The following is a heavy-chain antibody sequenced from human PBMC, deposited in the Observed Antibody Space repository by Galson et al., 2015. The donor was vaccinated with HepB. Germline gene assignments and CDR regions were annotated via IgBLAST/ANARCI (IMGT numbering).Heavy chain of an antibody. Sequence: SLRLSCAASGFTFSSYGMHWVRQAPGKGLEWVAVIWYDGSNKYYADSVKGRFTISRDNSENTLYLQMGSLRAEDMAVYYCARGGTIFDSSGWFDPWGQGTLVTVSS. J-gene: IGHJ5*02. V-gene: IGHV3-33*01. D-gene: IGHD3-3*01. CDR1: GFTFSSYG. CDR2: IWYDGSNK. CDR3: ARGGTIFDSSGWFDP.